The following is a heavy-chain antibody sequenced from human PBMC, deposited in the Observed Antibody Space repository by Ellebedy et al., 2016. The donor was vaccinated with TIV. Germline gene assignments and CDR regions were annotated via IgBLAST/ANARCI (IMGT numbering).Heavy chain of an antibody. Sequence: GESLKISCAASGFSFSNYAIHWVRQAPGKGLEWAAVISNDGRNKYYADSVKGRFTISRDNSQNTVYLQMDSLRAEDAAVYYCVRGGYCTMTTCYALSYYMDVWGKGTTVTVSS. V-gene: IGHV3-30*04. J-gene: IGHJ6*03. CDR3: VRGGYCTMTTCYALSYYMDV. CDR2: ISNDGRNK. D-gene: IGHD2-2*01. CDR1: GFSFSNYA.